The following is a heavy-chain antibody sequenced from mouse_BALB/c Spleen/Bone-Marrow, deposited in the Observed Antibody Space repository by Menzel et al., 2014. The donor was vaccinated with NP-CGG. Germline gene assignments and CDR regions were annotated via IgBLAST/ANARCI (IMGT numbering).Heavy chain of an antibody. CDR1: GFTFSSYA. CDR3: ARHFITTATGAMDY. CDR2: ISSGGSYT. D-gene: IGHD1-2*01. Sequence: EVQLVESGGGLVKPGGSLKLSCAASGFTFSSYAMSWVRQTPSKRLEWVATISSGGSYTYYPDSVKGRFTISRDNAKNTLYLQMSSLRSEDTAMYYCARHFITTATGAMDYWGQGTSVTGSS. J-gene: IGHJ4*01. V-gene: IGHV5-9-3*01.